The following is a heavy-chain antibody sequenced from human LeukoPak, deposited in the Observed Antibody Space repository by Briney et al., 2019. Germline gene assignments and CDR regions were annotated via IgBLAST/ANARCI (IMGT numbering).Heavy chain of an antibody. J-gene: IGHJ4*02. CDR1: GDSVSSNSAA. CDR2: THYRSKWYN. Sequence: SQTLSLTCAISGDSVSSNSAAWHWIGQSPSRGLEWLGRTHYRSKWYNDYAVSVKSRITINPDTSKNQFSLQLNSVTPEDTAVYYCARQFGSVFGSWGQGTLVTVSS. D-gene: IGHD3-10*01. V-gene: IGHV6-1*01. CDR3: ARQFGSVFGS.